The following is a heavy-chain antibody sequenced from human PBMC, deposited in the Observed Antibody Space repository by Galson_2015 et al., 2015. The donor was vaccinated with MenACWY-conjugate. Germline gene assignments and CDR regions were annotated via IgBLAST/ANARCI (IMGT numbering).Heavy chain of an antibody. D-gene: IGHD5-18*01. J-gene: IGHJ4*02. V-gene: IGHV3-48*02. CDR3: ASVPGYSYGYYDW. CDR1: GFTFSTYS. CDR2: ISSSSTI. Sequence: SLRLSCAASGFTFSTYSMNWVRQAPGKGLEWVSYISSSSTIYYADSVKGRFTISRDTAKNSLNMQMNKLRDEDPAVNSCASVPGYSYGYYDWWGQGTLVTVSS.